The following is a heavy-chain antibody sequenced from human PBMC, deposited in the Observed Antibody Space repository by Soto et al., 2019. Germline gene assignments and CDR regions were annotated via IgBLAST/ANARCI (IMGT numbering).Heavy chain of an antibody. V-gene: IGHV3-30*18. J-gene: IGHJ5*02. CDR1: GFTFSSYG. Sequence: SLRLSCAASGFTFSSYGMHWVRQAPGKGLEWVAVISYDGSNKYDADSVKGRFTISRDNSKNTLYLQMNSLRAEDTAVYYCAKDPGAYYDFWSGHNWFDPWGQGTLVTVSS. CDR3: AKDPGAYYDFWSGHNWFDP. CDR2: ISYDGSNK. D-gene: IGHD3-3*01.